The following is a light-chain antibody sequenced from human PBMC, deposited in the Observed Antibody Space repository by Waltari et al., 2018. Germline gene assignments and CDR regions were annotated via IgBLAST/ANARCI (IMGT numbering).Light chain of an antibody. Sequence: IQMTQSPSSLSASLGDSVTIPCRASQAISNSLNWYHQKPGKAPKLLVYYANRLETGVPPRFSASGSGTQFTLVISSLQPEDFGTYYCQQYNSLPPTFGGGTKVEI. CDR2: YAN. V-gene: IGKV1-13*02. CDR3: QQYNSLPPT. J-gene: IGKJ4*01. CDR1: QAISNS.